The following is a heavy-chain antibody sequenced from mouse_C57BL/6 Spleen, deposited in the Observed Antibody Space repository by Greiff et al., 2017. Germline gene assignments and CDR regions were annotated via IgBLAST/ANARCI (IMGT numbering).Heavy chain of an antibody. J-gene: IGHJ3*01. Sequence: VQLVESGPGLVQPSQSLSITCTVSGFSLTSYGVHWVRQSPGKGLEWLGVIWSGGSTDYNAAFISRLSISKDNSKSQVFFKMNSLQADDTAIYYCATHYYGSSSFAYWGQGTLVTVSA. CDR3: ATHYYGSSSFAY. CDR2: IWSGGST. V-gene: IGHV2-2*01. D-gene: IGHD1-1*01. CDR1: GFSLTSYG.